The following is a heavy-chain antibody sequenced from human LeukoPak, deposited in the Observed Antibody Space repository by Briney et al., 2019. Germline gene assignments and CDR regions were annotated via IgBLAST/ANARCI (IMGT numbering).Heavy chain of an antibody. D-gene: IGHD2-2*01. J-gene: IGHJ4*02. V-gene: IGHV1-2*02. CDR3: TRTTYCSSTSCRKGFDY. CDR2: INPNSGGT. Sequence: ASVKVSCKASGYTFTGYYIHWVRQAPGQGLEWMGWINPNSGGTNYAQKFQGRVTMTRDTSISTAYMELSRLRSDDTAVYYCTRTTYCSSTSCRKGFDYWGQGTLVTVSS. CDR1: GYTFTGYY.